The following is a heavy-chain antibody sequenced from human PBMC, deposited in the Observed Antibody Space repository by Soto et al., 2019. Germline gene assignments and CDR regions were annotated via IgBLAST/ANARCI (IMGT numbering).Heavy chain of an antibody. CDR3: ARDLIVDCPDNYCLDV. CDR2: INANSSGT. V-gene: IGHV1-2*02. D-gene: IGHD3-22*01. Sequence: GASVKVSCKASGYSLRANYIHWVRQAPGRGLEWMGWINANSSGTVYAQNFQGSVCMTRETSLTTAYMQLNRLTSVDTAIYFCARDLIVDCPDNYCLDVCGQGTTVTVSS. CDR1: GYSLRANY. J-gene: IGHJ6*02.